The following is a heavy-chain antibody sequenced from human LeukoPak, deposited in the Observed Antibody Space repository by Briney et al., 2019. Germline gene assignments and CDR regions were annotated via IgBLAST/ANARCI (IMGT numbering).Heavy chain of an antibody. J-gene: IGHJ3*02. V-gene: IGHV4-39*01. CDR2: IYYSGST. Sequence: SETLSLTCTVSGVSISSSSYYWGWIRQPPGKGLEWIGSIYYSGSTYYNPSLKSRVTISVDTSKNQFSLKLSSVTAAGTAVYYCARHRIDVPHDIWGQGTMVTVSS. CDR3: ARHRIDVPHDI. CDR1: GVSISSSSYY. D-gene: IGHD2-15*01.